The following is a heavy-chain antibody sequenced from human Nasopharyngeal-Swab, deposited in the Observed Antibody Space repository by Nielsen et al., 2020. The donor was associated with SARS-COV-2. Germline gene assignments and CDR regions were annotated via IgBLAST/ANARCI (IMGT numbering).Heavy chain of an antibody. CDR3: TRGPHYYYYGMDV. Sequence: GGSLRLSCAASGFTFSGSAMHWVRQASGKGLEWVGRIRSKANSYATAYAASVKGRFTTSRDDSKNTAYLQMNSLKTEDTAVYYCTRGPHYYYYGMDVWGQGTTVTVSS. J-gene: IGHJ6*02. CDR2: IRSKANSYAT. CDR1: GFTFSGSA. V-gene: IGHV3-73*01.